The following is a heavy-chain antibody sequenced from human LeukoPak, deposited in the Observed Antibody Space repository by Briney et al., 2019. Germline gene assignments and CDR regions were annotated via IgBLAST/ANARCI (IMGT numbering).Heavy chain of an antibody. CDR2: IRSTGDST. J-gene: IGHJ5*02. CDR3: AKGFVVVVSATQSSWFDP. Sequence: GGSLRLSCAASGFTFSSYAITWVRQAPGKGLEWVSSIRSTGDSTFYADSVKGRFTISRDNSNNTLYLQMNSLRAEDTAVYYCAKGFVVVVSATQSSWFDPWGQGTLVTVSS. V-gene: IGHV3-23*01. D-gene: IGHD2-15*01. CDR1: GFTFSSYA.